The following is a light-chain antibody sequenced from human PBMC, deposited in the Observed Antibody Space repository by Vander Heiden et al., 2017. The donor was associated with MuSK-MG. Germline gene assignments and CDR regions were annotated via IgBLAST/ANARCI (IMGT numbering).Light chain of an antibody. CDR1: QSVSSKY. CDR3: QGYRGSPPEYT. J-gene: IGKJ2*01. V-gene: IGKV3-20*01. Sequence: EIVFTQSPGTLSLFPRERPTLSGTASQSVSSKYLGWDQQKPGQAPRLLLYGASGRATGVPDRFSGSGSGTDFALTISRRGLEDFAVYYCQGYRGSPPEYTFGQGTKLEIK. CDR2: GAS.